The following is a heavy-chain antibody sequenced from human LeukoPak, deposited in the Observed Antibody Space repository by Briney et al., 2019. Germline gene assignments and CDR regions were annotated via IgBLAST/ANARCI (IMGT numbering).Heavy chain of an antibody. CDR2: IYYSGST. J-gene: IGHJ3*02. D-gene: IGHD3-3*01. CDR1: GNSISSYNYY. CDR3: ASYDFRDFDAFDI. V-gene: IGHV4-61*10. Sequence: SQTLSLTCTVSGNSISSYNYYWSWVRQPAGKGLEWIGYIYYSGSTNYNPSLKSRVTISVDTSKNQFSLKLSSVTAADTAVYYCASYDFRDFDAFDIWGQGTMVTVSS.